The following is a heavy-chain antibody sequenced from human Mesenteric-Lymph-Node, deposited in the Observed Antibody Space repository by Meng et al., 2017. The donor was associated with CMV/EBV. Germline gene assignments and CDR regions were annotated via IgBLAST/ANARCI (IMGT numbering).Heavy chain of an antibody. Sequence: SETLSLTCTVSGGSVSSGSYYWSWIRQPPGKGLEWIGYIYYSGSTNYNPSLKSRVTISVDTSKNQFSLKLSSVTAADTAVYYCAAARPAYGMDVWGQGTTVTVSS. CDR3: AAARPAYGMDV. CDR1: GGSVSSGSYY. V-gene: IGHV4-61*01. J-gene: IGHJ6*02. CDR2: IYYSGST. D-gene: IGHD6-6*01.